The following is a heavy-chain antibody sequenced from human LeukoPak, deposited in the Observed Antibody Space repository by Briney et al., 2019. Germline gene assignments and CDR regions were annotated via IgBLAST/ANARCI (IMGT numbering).Heavy chain of an antibody. J-gene: IGHJ6*02. Sequence: ASVKVSCKASGYTFTSYDINWVRQATGQGLEWMGWMNPNSGNTGCAQKFQGRVTMTRNTSISTAYMELSSLRSEDTAVYYCARGPLNYGSGSYYFYYYGMDVWGQGTTVTVSS. D-gene: IGHD3-10*01. CDR1: GYTFTSYD. V-gene: IGHV1-8*01. CDR3: ARGPLNYGSGSYYFYYYGMDV. CDR2: MNPNSGNT.